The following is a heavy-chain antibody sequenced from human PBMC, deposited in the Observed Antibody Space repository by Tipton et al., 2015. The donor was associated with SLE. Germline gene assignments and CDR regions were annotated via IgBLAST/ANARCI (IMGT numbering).Heavy chain of an antibody. CDR1: GGSMGSYC. CDR2: ICYNGVS. D-gene: IGHD2-21*02. Sequence: TLSLTCTVSGGSMGSYCWSWIRQFPGKGLEWIAFICYNGVSNYNPSLRSRVTISADTSANQFSLKLSSVTAADTAVYYCARVGGVGDFYSKYYSLDVWGTGTTVTVSS. J-gene: IGHJ6*04. CDR3: ARVGGVGDFYSKYYSLDV. V-gene: IGHV4-59*01.